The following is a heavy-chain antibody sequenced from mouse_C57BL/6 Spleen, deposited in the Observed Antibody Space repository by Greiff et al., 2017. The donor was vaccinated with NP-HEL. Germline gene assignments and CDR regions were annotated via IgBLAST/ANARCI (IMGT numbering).Heavy chain of an antibody. J-gene: IGHJ1*03. Sequence: EVKLVESGAELVRPGASVKLSCTASGFNIKDYYMHWVKQRPEQGLEWIGRIDPEDGDTEYAPKFQGKATMTADTSSNTAYLQLSSLTSEDTAVYYCTTTMRYGSSYGYFDVWGTGTTVTVSS. D-gene: IGHD1-1*01. CDR3: TTTMRYGSSYGYFDV. CDR2: IDPEDGDT. CDR1: GFNIKDYY. V-gene: IGHV14-1*01.